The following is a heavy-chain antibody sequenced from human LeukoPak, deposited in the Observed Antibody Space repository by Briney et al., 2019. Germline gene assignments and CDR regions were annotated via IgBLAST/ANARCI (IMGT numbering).Heavy chain of an antibody. D-gene: IGHD4-17*01. Sequence: GGSLRLSCAVSGFTLSDYALIWVRQAPGKGLEWISAIRGTGGTTYYADSVKGRCTISRDNSRNTVYLQMNSLRAEDTALYFCGKDPNGDYVGAFDFWGPGTMVTVSS. CDR2: IRGTGGTT. CDR1: GFTLSDYA. J-gene: IGHJ3*01. CDR3: GKDPNGDYVGAFDF. V-gene: IGHV3-23*01.